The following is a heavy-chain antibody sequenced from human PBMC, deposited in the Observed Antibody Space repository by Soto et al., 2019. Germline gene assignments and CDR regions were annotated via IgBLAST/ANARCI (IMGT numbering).Heavy chain of an antibody. J-gene: IGHJ4*01. V-gene: IGHV3-23*01. Sequence: GGSLRLSCTASGFTFSRYAMSWARQAPGKGLEWVSAISESGATTDYADSVTGRFTISRDNSKNTLYLQMNSLRAEDTAIYYCARDQTSLTIFDYWGHGTKVSVS. D-gene: IGHD4-17*01. CDR2: ISESGATT. CDR3: ARDQTSLTIFDY. CDR1: GFTFSRYA.